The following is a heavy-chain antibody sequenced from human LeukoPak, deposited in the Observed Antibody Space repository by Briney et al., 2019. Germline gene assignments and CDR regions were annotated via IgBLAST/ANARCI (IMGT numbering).Heavy chain of an antibody. D-gene: IGHD5-12*01. CDR2: INPNSGGT. CDR3: ARVPRHSGYDSFDY. J-gene: IGHJ4*02. Sequence: ASVKVSCKASGYTFTGYYMHWVRQAPGQGLEWMGWINPNSGGTNYAQKFQGRVTMTRDTSISTAYMELSRLRSDDTAVYYCARVPRHSGYDSFDYWGQGTLVTVSS. V-gene: IGHV1-2*02. CDR1: GYTFTGYY.